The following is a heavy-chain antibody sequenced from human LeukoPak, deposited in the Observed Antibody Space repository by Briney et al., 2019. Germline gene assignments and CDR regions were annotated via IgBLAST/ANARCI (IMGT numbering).Heavy chain of an antibody. CDR3: ARVGDIVVVPAAMHDAFDI. CDR2: ISSSSSYI. V-gene: IGHV3-21*01. J-gene: IGHJ3*02. D-gene: IGHD2-2*01. Sequence: GGSLRLSCAASGFTFSSYSMNWVRQAPGKGLEWVSSISSSSSYIYYADSVKGRFTISRDNAKNSLYLQMNSLRAEDTAVYYCARVGDIVVVPAAMHDAFDIWGQGTMVTVSS. CDR1: GFTFSSYS.